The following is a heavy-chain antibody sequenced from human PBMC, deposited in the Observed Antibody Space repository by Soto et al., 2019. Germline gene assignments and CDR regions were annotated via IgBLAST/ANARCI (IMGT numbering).Heavy chain of an antibody. CDR2: INQGGRT. V-gene: IGHV4-34*01. D-gene: IGHD2-15*01. CDR3: ARSQRWFRWCGP. J-gene: IGHJ5*02. CDR1: GGSFSGHF. Sequence: QEHLQQWGAGLLKPTETLSLTCAVYGGSFSGHFWSWIRQSPGKGLEWIGEINQGGRTNCNPSLKSRVTMSLDTSNTQFSLNLTSVTAADTAICYCARSQRWFRWCGPWGQGTPVTVSS.